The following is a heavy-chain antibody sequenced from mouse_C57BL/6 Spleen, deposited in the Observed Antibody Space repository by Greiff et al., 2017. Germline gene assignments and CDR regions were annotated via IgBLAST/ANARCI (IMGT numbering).Heavy chain of an antibody. CDR2: ISYDGSN. J-gene: IGHJ3*01. CDR3: AREGAYDYDGSPWFAY. CDR1: GYSITSGYY. V-gene: IGHV3-6*01. Sequence: DVQLQESGPGLVKPSQSLSLTCSVTGYSITSGYYWNWIRQFPGNKLEWMGYISYDGSNNYNPSLKNRISITRDTSKNQFFLKLNSVTTEDTATYYCAREGAYDYDGSPWFAYWGQGTLVTVSA. D-gene: IGHD2-4*01.